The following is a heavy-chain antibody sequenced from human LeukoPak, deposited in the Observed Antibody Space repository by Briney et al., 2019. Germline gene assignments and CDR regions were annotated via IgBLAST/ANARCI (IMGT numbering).Heavy chain of an antibody. CDR3: AKGVWAPRFDS. V-gene: IGHV4-34*01. D-gene: IGHD7-27*01. Sequence: SETLSLTCAVYGASFSYDYWSWIRQAPGKGLEWIGEINHSGTITYNPSLKSRVTIPAEKSKSQFSLRLTSVTAADTAVYYCAKGVWAPRFDSWGQGTLVTVSS. J-gene: IGHJ5*01. CDR2: INHSGTI. CDR1: GASFSYDY.